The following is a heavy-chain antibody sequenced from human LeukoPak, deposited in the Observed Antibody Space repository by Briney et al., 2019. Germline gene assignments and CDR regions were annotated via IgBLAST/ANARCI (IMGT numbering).Heavy chain of an antibody. J-gene: IGHJ5*02. Sequence: ASVKVSCKASGGTFSSYAISWVRQAPGQGLKWMGGIIPIFGTANYAQKFQGRVTITTDESTSTAYMELSSLRSEDTAVYYCARGDSYNWNRFVFDPWGQGTLVTVSS. CDR1: GGTFSSYA. CDR3: ARGDSYNWNRFVFDP. D-gene: IGHD1-20*01. V-gene: IGHV1-69*05. CDR2: IIPIFGTA.